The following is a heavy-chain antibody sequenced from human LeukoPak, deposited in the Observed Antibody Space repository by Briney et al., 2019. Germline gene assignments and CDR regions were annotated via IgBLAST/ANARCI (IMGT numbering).Heavy chain of an antibody. CDR1: GGSISSSSYF. CDR2: IYYSGST. V-gene: IGHV4-61*01. D-gene: IGHD5-18*01. J-gene: IGHJ4*02. Sequence: RTSETLSLTCTVSGGSISSSSYFWSWIRQPPGKGREWIGYIYYSGSTNYNPSLKSRVTISVDTSKNQFSLKLSSVTAADTAVYYCARSGYSYGDRFDYWGQGTLVTVSS. CDR3: ARSGYSYGDRFDY.